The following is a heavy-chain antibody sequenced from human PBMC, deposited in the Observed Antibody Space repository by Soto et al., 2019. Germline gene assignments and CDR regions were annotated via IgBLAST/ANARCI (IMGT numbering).Heavy chain of an antibody. CDR2: IYYSGST. CDR3: ARGPRFQLTIFGVGYYFDY. Sequence: LSLTCTVSGGSISSYYWSWIRQPPGKGLEWIGYIYYSGSTNYNPSLKSRVTISVDTSKNQFSLKLNSMTPEDTAVYYCARGPRFQLTIFGVGYYFDYWGQGTLVTVSS. CDR1: GGSISSYY. V-gene: IGHV4-59*12. D-gene: IGHD3-3*01. J-gene: IGHJ4*02.